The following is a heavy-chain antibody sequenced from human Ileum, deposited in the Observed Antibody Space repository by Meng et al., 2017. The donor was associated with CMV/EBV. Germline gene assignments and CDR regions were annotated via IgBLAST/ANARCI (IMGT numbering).Heavy chain of an antibody. Sequence: GGSLRLSCAASGFTVSNNHVAWVRQAPGKGLEWVSLIYGDGITYYTDSIRGRLTISRDSSTNTVYLQVNNLGADDTAVYYCHAFGDYSYWGQGKQVTGAS. CDR1: GFTVSNNH. CDR2: IYGDGIT. D-gene: IGHD3-3*01. V-gene: IGHV3-53*01. CDR3: HAFGDYSY. J-gene: IGHJ4*02.